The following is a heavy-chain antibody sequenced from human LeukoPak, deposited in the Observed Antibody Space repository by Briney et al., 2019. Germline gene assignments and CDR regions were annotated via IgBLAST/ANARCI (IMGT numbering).Heavy chain of an antibody. CDR3: ARENIAAAGTVWFDY. Sequence: SETLSLTCTVSGGTISSYYWSWIRQPAGKGLEWIGRIYTSGSTNYNPSLKSRVTMSVDTSKNQFSLKLSSVTAADTAVYYCARENIAAAGTVWFDYWGQGTLVTVSS. CDR1: GGTISSYY. V-gene: IGHV4-4*07. CDR2: IYTSGST. D-gene: IGHD6-13*01. J-gene: IGHJ4*02.